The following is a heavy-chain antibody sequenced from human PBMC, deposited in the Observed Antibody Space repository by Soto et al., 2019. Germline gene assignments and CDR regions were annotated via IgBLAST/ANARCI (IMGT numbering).Heavy chain of an antibody. V-gene: IGHV4-4*02. J-gene: IGHJ5*02. Sequence: QVQLQESGPGLVKASETLSLTCAVSGDSISSGAWWSWVRQSPGKGLQWIGVIYHSGNTRNNPSLKSRVTMSVDKSNNQFSLNLMSVTAADAATYYCARESRTGCSSTDCYMSWGRGILVTVSS. D-gene: IGHD2-2*01. CDR3: ARESRTGCSSTDCYMS. CDR2: IYHSGNT. CDR1: GDSISSGAW.